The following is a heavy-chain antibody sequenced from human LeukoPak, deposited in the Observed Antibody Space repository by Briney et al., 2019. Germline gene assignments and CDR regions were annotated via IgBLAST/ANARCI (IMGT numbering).Heavy chain of an antibody. D-gene: IGHD6-13*01. CDR2: INHSGST. V-gene: IGHV4-34*01. Sequence: SSETLSLTCTVSGGSISSYYWSWIRQPPGKGLEWIGEINHSGSTNYNPSLKSRVTISVDTSKNQFSLKLSSVTAADTAVYYCARVYYSNSYDYWYFDLWGRGTLVTVSS. CDR1: GGSISSYY. CDR3: ARVYYSNSYDYWYFDL. J-gene: IGHJ2*01.